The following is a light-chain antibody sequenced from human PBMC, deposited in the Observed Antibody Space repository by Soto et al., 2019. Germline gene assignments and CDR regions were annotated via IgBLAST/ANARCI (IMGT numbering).Light chain of an antibody. V-gene: IGKV1-5*03. CDR3: YHYNSYSEA. CDR1: QGISSR. CDR2: KAS. Sequence: DLQMIQSSSSVSASVGDRVTITCRASQGISSRLAWYQQKPGKAPKLLIYKASTLKRGVPSRFSGSGSGTEFTLNISSLQPDDFATYYCYHYNSYSEAFGQGTKVDIK. J-gene: IGKJ1*01.